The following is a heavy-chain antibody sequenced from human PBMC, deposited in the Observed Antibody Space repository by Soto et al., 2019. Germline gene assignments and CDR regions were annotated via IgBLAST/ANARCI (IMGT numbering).Heavy chain of an antibody. CDR2: IWYDGTNK. Sequence: PGGSLRRSCVASGFTFSRYCMDGVRQAPGKGLEWVAVIWYDGTNKYYGDSVKGRFTISRDNSKNTLSLQMNSLRAEDTAVYYCARSRGTYGVVEKYFDSWGQGTLVTVSS. CDR1: GFTFSRYC. D-gene: IGHD3-3*01. V-gene: IGHV3-33*01. J-gene: IGHJ4*02. CDR3: ARSRGTYGVVEKYFDS.